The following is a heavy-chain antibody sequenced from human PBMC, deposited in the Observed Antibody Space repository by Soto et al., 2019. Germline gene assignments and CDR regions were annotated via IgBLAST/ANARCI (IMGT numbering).Heavy chain of an antibody. V-gene: IGHV3-11*01. CDR2: ISSSGSTI. CDR3: ARDRSRDLGYSYAFRYYYYGMVV. D-gene: IGHD5-18*01. CDR1: GFTFSDYY. J-gene: IGHJ6*02. Sequence: QVQLVESGGGLVKPGGSLRLSCAASGFTFSDYYMSWIRQAPGKGLEWVSYISSSGSTIYYADSVKGRFTISRDNAKNSLYLQMNSLRAEDTAVYYCARDRSRDLGYSYAFRYYYYGMVVWGQGTTVTVSS.